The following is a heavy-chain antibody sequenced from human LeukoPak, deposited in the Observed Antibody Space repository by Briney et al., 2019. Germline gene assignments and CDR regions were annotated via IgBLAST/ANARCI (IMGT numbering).Heavy chain of an antibody. V-gene: IGHV3-7*01. Sequence: GGSLRLSCAASGFTLSSYWMSWVRQAPGKGLEWVANIKQDGSEKYYVDSVKGRFTISRDNAKNSLYLQMNSLRAEDTAVYYCARDYGSGSYSVRYYYFGMDVWGQGTTVTVSS. J-gene: IGHJ6*02. CDR2: IKQDGSEK. CDR3: ARDYGSGSYSVRYYYFGMDV. D-gene: IGHD3-10*01. CDR1: GFTLSSYW.